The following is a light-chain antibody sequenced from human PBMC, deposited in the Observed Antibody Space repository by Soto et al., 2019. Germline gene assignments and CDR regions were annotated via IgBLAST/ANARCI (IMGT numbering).Light chain of an antibody. CDR1: QSISNW. CDR2: DAS. J-gene: IGKJ1*01. V-gene: IGKV1-5*01. Sequence: DIQMTQSPSTLSASVGDSVTITCRASQSISNWLAWYQVKPGKAPKVLIYDASTLQRGVPSRFGATGSGTEFTLTISSLQPDDFATYYCQQWTFGQGTKVDIK. CDR3: QQWT.